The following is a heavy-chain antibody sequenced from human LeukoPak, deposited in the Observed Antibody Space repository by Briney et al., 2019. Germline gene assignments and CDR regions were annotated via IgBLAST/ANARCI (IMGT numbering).Heavy chain of an antibody. Sequence: ASVTVSCKPSVYTFTDYYMYWVRQAPGQGLEWMGWINPNSGGTNYAQKFQGRVTMTRDTSISTAYMELSRLRSDDTAVYYCATQNKSYFDYWGQGTLVTVSS. CDR1: VYTFTDYY. CDR3: ATQNKSYFDY. CDR2: INPNSGGT. V-gene: IGHV1-2*02. J-gene: IGHJ4*02.